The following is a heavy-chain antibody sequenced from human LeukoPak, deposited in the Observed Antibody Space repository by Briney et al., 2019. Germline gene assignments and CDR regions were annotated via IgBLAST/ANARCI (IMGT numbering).Heavy chain of an antibody. CDR3: AKDIYHLLSRGAAFDI. V-gene: IGHV3-23*01. Sequence: GGSLRLSCAASRFTFSTYAMSWVRQPPGKGLEWVSGISGSGDSTYYADSVKGRFTISRDNSKNTLFLQMKSLRAEDTAIYYCAKDIYHLLSRGAAFDIWGQGTTVTVSS. J-gene: IGHJ3*02. CDR2: ISGSGDST. CDR1: RFTFSTYA. D-gene: IGHD2-2*01.